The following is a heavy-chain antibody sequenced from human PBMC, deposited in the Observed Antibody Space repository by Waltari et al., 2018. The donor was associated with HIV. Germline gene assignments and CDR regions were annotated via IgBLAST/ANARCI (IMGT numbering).Heavy chain of an antibody. J-gene: IGHJ6*02. CDR3: ARDYYDSSGYRRGMDV. V-gene: IGHV1-18*01. Sequence: QVQLEQSGPEVRKPGASVKVSCKASGYSFTRYGISWVRQAPGQGLEWMGWSSADNGNTNYAQEFQVRLTMTKDTSTRTAYMERRSLRSDDTAVYYCARDYYDSSGYRRGMDVWGQGTTVTVSS. CDR1: GYSFTRYG. D-gene: IGHD3-22*01. CDR2: SSADNGNT.